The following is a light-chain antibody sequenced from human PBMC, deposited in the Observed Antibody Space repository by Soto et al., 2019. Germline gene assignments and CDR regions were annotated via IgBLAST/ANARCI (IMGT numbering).Light chain of an antibody. J-gene: IGKJ5*01. CDR2: GAS. V-gene: IGKV3-20*01. Sequence: EIVLTQTTGTLSLSQGERATLSCRASERLSSVYLAWYQQRPGQPPRLLIYGASNRATGIPDRFSGSGSGTDFTLIINRLEPEDVAIYYCQQDGGSPPSTFGQGTRLEIK. CDR1: ERLSSVY. CDR3: QQDGGSPPST.